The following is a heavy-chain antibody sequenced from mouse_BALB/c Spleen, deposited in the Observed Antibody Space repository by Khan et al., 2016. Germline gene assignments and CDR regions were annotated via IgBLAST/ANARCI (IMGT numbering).Heavy chain of an antibody. J-gene: IGHJ2*01. V-gene: IGHV1S81*02. CDR2: TNPTNGRT. CDR1: GYTFTSYW. Sequence: QVQLQQSGAELVKAGASVKMSCKASGYTFTSYWMHWVKQRLGQGLEWFAETNPTNGRTYYNEKFKSTATLTVDKSSSTAYMLLSGPTFEDSAVYDCGRIKEIVATYFDYWGQGTTLTVSS. CDR3: GRIKEIVATYFDY. D-gene: IGHD1-1*01.